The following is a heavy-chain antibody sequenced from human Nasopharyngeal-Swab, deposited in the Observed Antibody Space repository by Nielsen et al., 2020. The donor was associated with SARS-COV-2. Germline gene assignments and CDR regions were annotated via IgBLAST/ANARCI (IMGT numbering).Heavy chain of an antibody. J-gene: IGHJ4*02. D-gene: IGHD2-15*01. CDR3: ASYLGYCSGGSCYSLFDY. CDR2: IYYNGST. V-gene: IGHV4-31*02. Sequence: WMRESPGKGLEWIGYIYYNGSTYYNPSLKSRVNISPDTSKNQFSLKLSSVTAADTAVYYCASYLGYCSGGSCYSLFDYWGQGTLVTVSS.